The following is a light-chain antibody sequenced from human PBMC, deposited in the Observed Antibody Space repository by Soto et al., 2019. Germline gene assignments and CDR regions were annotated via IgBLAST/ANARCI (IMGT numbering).Light chain of an antibody. J-gene: IGKJ2*01. CDR1: QSLNNNY. CDR2: DSS. CDR3: HQYKNPPRT. Sequence: EIVLTQSPGTLSLSPGERATLSCRASQSLNNNYLAWYQQKPGQAPRLLIYDSSSRATGIPDRFSGGGSGEDFPPSISKLKPEVFEFYYCHQYKNPPRTLGQGTKVKIK. V-gene: IGKV3-20*01.